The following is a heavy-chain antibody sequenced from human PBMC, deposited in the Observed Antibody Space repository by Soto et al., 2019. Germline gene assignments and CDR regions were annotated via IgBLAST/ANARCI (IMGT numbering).Heavy chain of an antibody. CDR2: MNPNSGST. V-gene: IGHV1-8*01. Sequence: ASVKVSCKASESTFMNYDISWVRQATGQGLEWMGWMNPNSGSTGYALKFQGRVSMTRNTSIYTVYLELNSLKTDDTGVYYCSTAGQWYFWTASYFEHWGQGTPVTVSS. CDR1: ESTFMNYD. D-gene: IGHD3-3*01. CDR3: STAGQWYFWTASYFEH. J-gene: IGHJ4*02.